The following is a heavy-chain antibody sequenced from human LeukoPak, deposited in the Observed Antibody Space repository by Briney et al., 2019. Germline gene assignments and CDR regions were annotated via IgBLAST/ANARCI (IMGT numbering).Heavy chain of an antibody. D-gene: IGHD5-12*01. Sequence: PSETLSLTCTVSGGSISSYYWSWIRQPPGKGLEWIGYIYYSGSTNYNPSLKSRVTISVDTSKNQFSLKLSSVTAADTAVYYCARAIVATSPFDYWGQGTLVTVSS. J-gene: IGHJ4*02. CDR3: ARAIVATSPFDY. CDR1: GGSISSYY. CDR2: IYYSGST. V-gene: IGHV4-59*01.